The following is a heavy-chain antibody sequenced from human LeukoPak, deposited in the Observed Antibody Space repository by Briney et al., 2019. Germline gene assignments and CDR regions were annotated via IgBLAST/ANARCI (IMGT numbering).Heavy chain of an antibody. CDR1: GYTFTSYG. CDR3: ATGLPKYSSSWYGHYYYYGMDV. J-gene: IGHJ6*02. D-gene: IGHD6-13*01. V-gene: IGHV1-18*01. CDR2: ISAYNGNT. Sequence: ASVKVSCKASGYTFTSYGISWVRQAPGQGLEWMGWISAYNGNTNYAQKFQGRVTMTRNTSISTAYMELSSLRSEDTAVYYCATGLPKYSSSWYGHYYYYGMDVWGQGTTVTVSS.